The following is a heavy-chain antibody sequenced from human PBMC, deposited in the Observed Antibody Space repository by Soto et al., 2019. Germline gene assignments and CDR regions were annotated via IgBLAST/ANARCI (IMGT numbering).Heavy chain of an antibody. Sequence: QVHLQESGPGLVKTSETLSLTCTVSGGAISTYYWTWIRPPAGKGLEWIGRIYSSGSTKYNPSLQSRVTMSLDTSNNQFSLRLTSVTAADTAVYYGARGQRFSDWFDPWGQGTLVTVSS. D-gene: IGHD3-3*01. V-gene: IGHV4-4*07. J-gene: IGHJ5*02. CDR1: GGAISTYY. CDR2: IYSSGST. CDR3: ARGQRFSDWFDP.